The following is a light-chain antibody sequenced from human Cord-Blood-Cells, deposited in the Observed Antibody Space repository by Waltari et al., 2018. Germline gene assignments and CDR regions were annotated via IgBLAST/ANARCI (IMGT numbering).Light chain of an antibody. V-gene: IGKV3-15*01. CDR2: GAS. J-gene: IGKJ2*01. Sequence: EIVMTQSPATLSVSPGERATLSCRASQSVSSNLAWYQQKPGQAPSPLIYGASTRATGIPARFSGSVSVTEFTLTISSLQSEDFAVYYCQQYNNWPPYTFGQGTKLEIK. CDR1: QSVSSN. CDR3: QQYNNWPPYT.